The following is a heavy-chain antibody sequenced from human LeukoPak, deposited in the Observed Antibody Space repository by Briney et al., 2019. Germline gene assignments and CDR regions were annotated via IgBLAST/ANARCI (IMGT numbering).Heavy chain of an antibody. CDR1: GGSFSGYY. J-gene: IGHJ4*02. CDR3: ARVSLYSYGHFDY. CDR2: INHSGST. Sequence: SETLSLTCAVYGGSFSGYYWSWIRQPPGKGLEWIGEINHSGSTNYNPSLKSRVIISVDTSKNQYSLKLSSVTAADTAVYYCARVSLYSYGHFDYWGQGTLVTVSS. V-gene: IGHV4-34*01. D-gene: IGHD5-18*01.